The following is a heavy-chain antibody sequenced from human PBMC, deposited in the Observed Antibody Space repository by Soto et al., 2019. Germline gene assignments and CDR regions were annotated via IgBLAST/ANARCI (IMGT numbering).Heavy chain of an antibody. V-gene: IGHV3-9*01. CDR1: GFTFDDYA. D-gene: IGHD5-12*01. J-gene: IGHJ4*02. CDR3: AGGVATILLGYFDY. CDR2: ISWNSGSI. Sequence: EVQLVESGGGLVQPGRSLRLSCAASGFTFDDYAMHWVRQAPGKGLEWVSGISWNSGSIGYADSVKGRFTISRDNAKNSLYLQMNSLRAEDTALYYCAGGVATILLGYFDYWGQGTLVTVAS.